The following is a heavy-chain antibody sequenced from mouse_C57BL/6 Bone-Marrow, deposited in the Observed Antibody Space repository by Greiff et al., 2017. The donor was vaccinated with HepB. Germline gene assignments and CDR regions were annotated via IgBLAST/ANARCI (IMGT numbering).Heavy chain of an antibody. J-gene: IGHJ3*01. CDR3: ARDRRAFAY. CDR1: GFTFSSYA. CDR2: ISDGGSYT. D-gene: IGHD6-1*01. Sequence: DVKLVESGGGLVKPGGSLKLSCAASGFTFSSYAMSWVRQTPEKRLEWVATISDGGSYTSYPDNVKGRFTISRDNAKNNLYLQMSHLKSEDTAMYYCARDRRAFAYGGQGTLVTVSA. V-gene: IGHV5-4*01.